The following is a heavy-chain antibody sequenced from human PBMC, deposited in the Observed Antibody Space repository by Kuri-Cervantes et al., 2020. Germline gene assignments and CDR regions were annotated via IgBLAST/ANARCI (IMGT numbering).Heavy chain of an antibody. Sequence: GESLKISCAASGFTFSDYYMSWVRQAPGKGLEWVSVIYSGGSTYYADSVKGRFTISRDNSKNTLYLQMNSLRAEDTAVYYCARASSSLGVLGYWGQGTLVTVSS. CDR2: IYSGGST. CDR3: ARASSSLGVLGY. V-gene: IGHV3-66*01. J-gene: IGHJ4*02. D-gene: IGHD6-13*01. CDR1: GFTFSDYY.